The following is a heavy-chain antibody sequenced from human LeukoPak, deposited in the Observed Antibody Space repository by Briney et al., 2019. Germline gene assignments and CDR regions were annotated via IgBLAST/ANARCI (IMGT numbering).Heavy chain of an antibody. V-gene: IGHV3-66*01. J-gene: IGHJ3*02. CDR2: IYSGGST. Sequence: GGSLRLSCAASGFTVSSNYMSWVRQAPGKGLEWVSVIYSGGSTYYADSVKGRFTISRDNSKNTLYLQMNSLRAEDTVVYYCARYLTGWSSAFDIWGQGTMVTVSS. CDR1: GFTVSSNY. D-gene: IGHD6-19*01. CDR3: ARYLTGWSSAFDI.